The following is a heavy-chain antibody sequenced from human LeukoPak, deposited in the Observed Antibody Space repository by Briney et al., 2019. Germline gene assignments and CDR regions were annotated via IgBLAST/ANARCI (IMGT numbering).Heavy chain of an antibody. CDR3: ARNYDSSGYYPMAFDI. J-gene: IGHJ3*02. CDR1: GYSFTSYW. CDR2: IYPGDSDT. V-gene: IGHV5-51*01. D-gene: IGHD3-22*01. Sequence: GESLKISCQGSGYSFTSYWIGWVRQMPGKGLEWMGIIYPGDSDTRYSPSFQGQVTISADKSISTAYLQWSSLKASDTAMYYCARNYDSSGYYPMAFDIWGQGTMVTVSS.